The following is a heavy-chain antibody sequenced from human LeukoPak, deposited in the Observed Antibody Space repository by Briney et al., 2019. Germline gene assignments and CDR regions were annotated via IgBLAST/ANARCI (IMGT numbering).Heavy chain of an antibody. J-gene: IGHJ4*02. CDR3: AKDSSYYYDSSGYYYFDC. CDR2: ISYDGSNK. V-gene: IGHV3-30*18. CDR1: GFAFSSYG. D-gene: IGHD3-22*01. Sequence: GGSLRLSCAASGFAFSSYGMYWVRQAPGKGLEWVAVISYDGSNKYYADSVKGRFTISRDNAKNSLYLQMNSLRAEDTALYYCAKDSSYYYDSSGYYYFDCWGQGTLVTVSS.